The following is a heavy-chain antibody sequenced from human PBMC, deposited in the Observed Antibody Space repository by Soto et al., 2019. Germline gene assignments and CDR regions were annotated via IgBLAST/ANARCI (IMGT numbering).Heavy chain of an antibody. CDR3: ARNFDSGGYYSDY. J-gene: IGHJ4*02. V-gene: IGHV3-11*06. D-gene: IGHD3-22*01. CDR1: GFPFSDYY. Sequence: PGGPLRLSCAASGFPFSDYYMSWIRQAPGEGLEWISYISSSAYTIYADSVKGRFTISRDNAKNSLFLQMTSLRVEDTAVYYCARNFDSGGYYSDYWGQGTLVTVSS. CDR2: ISSSAYT.